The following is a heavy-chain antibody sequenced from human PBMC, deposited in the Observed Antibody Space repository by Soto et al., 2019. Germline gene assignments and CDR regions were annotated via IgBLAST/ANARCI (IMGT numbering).Heavy chain of an antibody. D-gene: IGHD5-18*01. Sequence: QVQLVESGGGVVQPGRSLSLSCAASGFTFSSYGMHWVRQAPGKGLEWVAVIWYDGSNKYYADSVKGRFTISRGNSKNTLDLQMNSLRAEDTAVYYCARDLFGYSYGYDAFGIWGQGTMVTVSS. J-gene: IGHJ3*02. CDR3: ARDLFGYSYGYDAFGI. CDR2: IWYDGSNK. CDR1: GFTFSSYG. V-gene: IGHV3-33*01.